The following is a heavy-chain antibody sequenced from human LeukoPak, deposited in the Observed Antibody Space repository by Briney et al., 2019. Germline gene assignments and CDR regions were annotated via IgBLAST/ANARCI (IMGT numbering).Heavy chain of an antibody. Sequence: SDPLTLPCTVSVRPINRYYWNWLPDPPEKAPEGLRNTHYSWHTNYNPSLKSRITMSVDTSKNQLSLDKSSVTAADTAVYYCARERQYCSDFVWGQGTLVTVSS. V-gene: IGHV4-30-4*02. D-gene: IGHD2/OR15-2a*01. CDR1: VRPINRYY. J-gene: IGHJ4*02. CDR3: ARERQYCSDFV. CDR2: THYSWHT.